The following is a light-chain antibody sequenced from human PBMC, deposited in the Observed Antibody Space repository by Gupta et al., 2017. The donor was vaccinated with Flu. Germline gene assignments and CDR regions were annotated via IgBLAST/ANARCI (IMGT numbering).Light chain of an antibody. Sequence: DIQMTQSPSSLSASIGDRVTITCRASQSISNYLNWYQQKPGKAPKLLIYTASTLQSGVPSRFSGSGYGTDFTLTISSLQPEDFANYYCQERYSDLPLWTFGQGTEVEIK. CDR2: TAS. CDR3: QERYSDLPLWT. V-gene: IGKV1-39*01. CDR1: QSISNY. J-gene: IGKJ1*01.